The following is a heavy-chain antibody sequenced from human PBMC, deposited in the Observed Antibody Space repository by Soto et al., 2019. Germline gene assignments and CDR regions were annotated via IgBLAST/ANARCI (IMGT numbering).Heavy chain of an antibody. J-gene: IGHJ6*02. V-gene: IGHV1-69*12. CDR3: ARDPTPGGLRLGYYYGKDV. CDR1: GGTFSSYA. D-gene: IGHD5-12*01. Sequence: QVQLVQSGAEVKKPGSSVKVSCKASGGTFSSYAISWVRQAPGQGLEWMGGIIPIFGTANYAQKFQGRVTITADESTSTAYMELSSLRSEDTVVYYCARDPTPGGLRLGYYYGKDVWGQGTTVTVSS. CDR2: IIPIFGTA.